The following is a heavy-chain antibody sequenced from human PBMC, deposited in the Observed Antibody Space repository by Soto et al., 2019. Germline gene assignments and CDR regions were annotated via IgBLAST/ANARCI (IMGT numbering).Heavy chain of an antibody. D-gene: IGHD3-10*01. V-gene: IGHV3-11*06. CDR2: ISSSSSYT. CDR1: GFTFSDYY. CDR3: ARLGWYGSGSYSH. J-gene: IGHJ4*02. Sequence: GSLRLSCAASGFTFSDYYMSWIRQAPGKGLEWVSYISSSSSYTNYADSVKGRFTISRDNAKNSLYLQMNSLRAEDTAVYYCARLGWYGSGSYSHWGQGTLVTVSS.